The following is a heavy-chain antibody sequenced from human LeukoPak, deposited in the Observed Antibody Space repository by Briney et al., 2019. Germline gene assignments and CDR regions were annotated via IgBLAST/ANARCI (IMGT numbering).Heavy chain of an antibody. Sequence: GGSLRLSCAASGFTVSSYSMNWVRQAPGKGLEWVSSISSSSSYIYYADSVKGRFTISRDNAKNSLYLQMNSLRAEDTAVYYCAREGGVRGMDVWGQGTTVTVSS. CDR2: ISSSSSYI. V-gene: IGHV3-21*01. D-gene: IGHD3-10*01. CDR1: GFTVSSYS. CDR3: AREGGVRGMDV. J-gene: IGHJ6*02.